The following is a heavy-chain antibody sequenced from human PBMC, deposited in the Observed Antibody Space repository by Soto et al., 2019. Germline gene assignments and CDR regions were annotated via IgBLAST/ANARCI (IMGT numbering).Heavy chain of an antibody. CDR2: IYYSGST. J-gene: IGHJ5*02. V-gene: IGHV4-39*01. CDR3: ARHASAYYVS. Sequence: QLQLQESGPGLVKPSETLSLTCTVSGGSISSSEYYWGWIRQPPGKGLEWIGSIYYSGSTYYNPSLKSRVTISIASSKKQFCLKLTSVTAADTALYYCARHASAYYVSWGQGTLVTVSS. CDR1: GGSISSSEYY. D-gene: IGHD3-3*01.